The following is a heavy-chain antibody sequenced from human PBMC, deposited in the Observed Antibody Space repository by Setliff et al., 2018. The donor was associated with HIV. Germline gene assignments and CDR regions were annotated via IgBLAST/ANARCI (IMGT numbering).Heavy chain of an antibody. J-gene: IGHJ6*02. Sequence: VKVSCKASGGTFSSYAISWVRQAPGQGLEWMGGIIPIFGTANYAQKFQGRVTITADESTSTAYMELSSLRSDDTAVYYCARDSGAVLRYFDWPFYYYYGMDVWGQGTTVTVS. D-gene: IGHD3-9*01. CDR1: GGTFSSYA. V-gene: IGHV1-69*13. CDR3: ARDSGAVLRYFDWPFYYYYGMDV. CDR2: IIPIFGTA.